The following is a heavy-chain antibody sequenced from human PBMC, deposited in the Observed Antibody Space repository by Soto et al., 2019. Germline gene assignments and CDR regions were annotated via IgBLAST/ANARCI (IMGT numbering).Heavy chain of an antibody. Sequence: GASVKVSCKASGYTFTSYAMNWVRQAPGQRLEWMGWINAGNGNTKYSQKFQGRVTITADTPASTAYMELSSLRSEDTAVYYCARDYGTLTSGSTRFDPWGQGTLVTVSS. CDR1: GYTFTSYA. CDR2: INAGNGNT. V-gene: IGHV1-3*01. D-gene: IGHD5-12*01. CDR3: ARDYGTLTSGSTRFDP. J-gene: IGHJ5*02.